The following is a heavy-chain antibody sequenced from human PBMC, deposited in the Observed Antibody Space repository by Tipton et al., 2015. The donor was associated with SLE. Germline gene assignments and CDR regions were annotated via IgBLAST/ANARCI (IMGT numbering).Heavy chain of an antibody. CDR2: IYPGNSET. CDR3: ARHRDFWTGNDAFDM. V-gene: IGHV5-51*01. Sequence: VQLVQSGAEVKKPGESLKISCKGFGYSFNTYWIGWVRQMPGKGLEWMGVIYPGNSETRYSPSFQGQVTISVDKSINSAFLQWSSLQASDTAMYYCARHRDFWTGNDAFDMWGQGTKVIAS. J-gene: IGHJ3*02. CDR1: GYSFNTYW. D-gene: IGHD3/OR15-3a*01.